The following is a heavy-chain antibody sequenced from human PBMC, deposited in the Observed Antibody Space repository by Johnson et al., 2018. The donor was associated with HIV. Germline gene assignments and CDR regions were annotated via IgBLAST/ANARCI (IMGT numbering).Heavy chain of an antibody. D-gene: IGHD3-9*01. CDR3: ASGYFDWLLISAVAFDI. CDR2: ISHDGSNK. CDR1: GFTFSTYA. Sequence: QVQLVESGGGVVQPGTSLRLSCAASGFTFSTYAMFWVRQAPGKGLEWVAVISHDGSNKYYADSVKGRFTISRDNSKNTLYLQMNSLSAEDTAVYYCASGYFDWLLISAVAFDIWGQGTMVTVSS. V-gene: IGHV3-30-3*01. J-gene: IGHJ3*02.